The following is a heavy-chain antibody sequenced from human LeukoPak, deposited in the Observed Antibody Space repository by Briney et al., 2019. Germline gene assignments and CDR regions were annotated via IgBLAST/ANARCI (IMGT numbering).Heavy chain of an antibody. CDR2: LSGSNNYI. V-gene: IGHV3-21*01. D-gene: IGHD2-8*01. CDR1: GFALGRYT. CDR3: ASYCTPTCPGGSNWFDP. Sequence: PGESLRLSCTASGFALGRYTMSWVRQAPGKGLEWVSSLSGSNNYIYYADSVKGRFTISRDNAKNSLYLQMNTLRAEDTAVYYCASYCTPTCPGGSNWFDPWGQGTLVTVSS. J-gene: IGHJ5*02.